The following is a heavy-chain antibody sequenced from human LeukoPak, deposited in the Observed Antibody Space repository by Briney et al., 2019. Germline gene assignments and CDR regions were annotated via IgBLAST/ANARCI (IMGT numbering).Heavy chain of an antibody. D-gene: IGHD3-10*01. Sequence: PGGSLRLSCAASGFTFSSYAMNWVRQAPGRGLEWVSYISSSGNTIYYAASAKGRFTISNDNAQNSLYLQMNSMRAEDTAVYYCARGVVRGVLRLAYFDLWGRGTLVTVSS. CDR3: ARGVVRGVLRLAYFDL. CDR2: ISSSGNTI. V-gene: IGHV3-48*03. CDR1: GFTFSSYA. J-gene: IGHJ2*01.